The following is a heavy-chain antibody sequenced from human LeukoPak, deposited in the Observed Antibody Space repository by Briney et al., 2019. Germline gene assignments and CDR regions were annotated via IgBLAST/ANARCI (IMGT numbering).Heavy chain of an antibody. J-gene: IGHJ3*02. CDR3: AKSVVVIAMFAFDI. D-gene: IGHD2-21*01. Sequence: GGSLRLSCAASGFTFSSYGMHWVRQAPGKGLEWVAFIRNDGSNKYYADSVKGRFTISRDNSKNTLYLQMNSLRAEDTAVYYCAKSVVVIAMFAFDIWGQGTMVTVSS. CDR1: GFTFSSYG. CDR2: IRNDGSNK. V-gene: IGHV3-30*02.